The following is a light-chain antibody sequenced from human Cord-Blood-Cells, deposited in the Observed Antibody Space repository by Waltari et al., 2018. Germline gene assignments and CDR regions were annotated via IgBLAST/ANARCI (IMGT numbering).Light chain of an antibody. CDR3: QQRNSYPFT. J-gene: IGKJ3*01. CDR2: AAS. V-gene: IGKV1-9*01. Sequence: DIQLTQSPSFLSASVGDRVTITCRASQGISSYLDWYQQKPGKAPKLLIYAASPLQSGVPSRFSGSGSGTEFTLTISSLQPEDFATYYCQQRNSYPFTFGPGTKVDIK. CDR1: QGISSY.